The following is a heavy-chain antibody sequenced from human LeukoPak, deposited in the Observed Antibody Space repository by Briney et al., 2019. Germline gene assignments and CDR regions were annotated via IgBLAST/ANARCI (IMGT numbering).Heavy chain of an antibody. CDR1: GFTFSSYG. D-gene: IGHD3-3*01. Sequence: GRPLRLSCVASGFTFSSYGMHWVRQAPGKGLEWVAVISYDGSNKNYADSVKGRFTISRDNSKNTLSLQMNSLRAEDTAVYYCAKGTVLRFLEWTGTDAFDIWGQGTMVTVSS. CDR3: AKGTVLRFLEWTGTDAFDI. CDR2: ISYDGSNK. V-gene: IGHV3-30*18. J-gene: IGHJ3*02.